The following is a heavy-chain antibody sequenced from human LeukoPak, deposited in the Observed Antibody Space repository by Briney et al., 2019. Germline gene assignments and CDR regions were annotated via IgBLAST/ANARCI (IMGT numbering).Heavy chain of an antibody. CDR2: IRSKPYGGTT. V-gene: IGHV3-49*03. CDR1: GITFGSYA. D-gene: IGHD3-22*01. J-gene: IGHJ4*02. CDR3: TRTGDYYDSSTYYYGLDY. Sequence: GGSLRLSCAASGITFGSYAMSWFRQAPGKGLEWVGFIRSKPYGGTTEYAASVKGRFTISRDDSKNIAYLQMNSLKTEDTAVFYCTRTGDYYDSSTYYYGLDYWGQGTLVTVSS.